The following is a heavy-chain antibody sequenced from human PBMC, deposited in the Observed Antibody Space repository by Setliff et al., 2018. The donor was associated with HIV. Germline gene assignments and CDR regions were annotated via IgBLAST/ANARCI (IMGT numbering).Heavy chain of an antibody. Sequence: GGSLRLSCAASGFTFSSYGMHWVRQAPGKGLEWVAFIQYDGSNKYYADSVKGRFTISRDNSKNTLYLQMNSLRAKDAAVYYCAKAFGYCSGGSCPVLMDVWGKGTTVTVSS. CDR2: IQYDGSNK. CDR1: GFTFSSYG. D-gene: IGHD2-15*01. V-gene: IGHV3-30*02. J-gene: IGHJ6*03. CDR3: AKAFGYCSGGSCPVLMDV.